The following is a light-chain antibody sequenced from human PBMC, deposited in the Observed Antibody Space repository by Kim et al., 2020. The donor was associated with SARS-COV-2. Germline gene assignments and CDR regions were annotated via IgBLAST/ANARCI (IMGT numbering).Light chain of an antibody. Sequence: GQSITISCTGTRSDIGDSNYVSWYQQYPGKAPKLVIYDVRNRPSGASDRFSASKSGNTASLTISGLQAEDEADYYCSSYTSTNTVVFGGGTQLTVL. CDR3: SSYTSTNTVV. V-gene: IGLV2-14*03. CDR2: DVR. J-gene: IGLJ3*02. CDR1: RSDIGDSNY.